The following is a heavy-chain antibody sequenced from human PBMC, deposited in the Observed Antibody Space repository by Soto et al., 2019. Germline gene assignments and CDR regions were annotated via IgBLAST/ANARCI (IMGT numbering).Heavy chain of an antibody. V-gene: IGHV3-30*18. CDR1: GFTFSDYA. J-gene: IGHJ4*02. CDR2: VSHDGRNT. CDR3: AKGGRQWLVTSDFNY. D-gene: IGHD6-19*01. Sequence: VQLVESGGGVVQPGRSLRLSCAASGFTFSDYAMHWVRQAPGKGLEWVAVVSHDGRNTHYADSVKGRFTISRDSSKNTVSMEMTSLSAKDTAVYYRAKGGRQWLVTSDFNYWGQGALVTVSS.